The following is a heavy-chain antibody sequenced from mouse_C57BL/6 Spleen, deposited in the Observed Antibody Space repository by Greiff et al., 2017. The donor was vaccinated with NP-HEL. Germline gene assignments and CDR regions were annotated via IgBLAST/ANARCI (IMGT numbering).Heavy chain of an antibody. J-gene: IGHJ2*01. V-gene: IGHV1-82*01. CDR1: GYAFSSSW. Sequence: QVQLHQSGPELVKPGASVKISCKASGYAFSSSWMNWVKQRPGKGLEWIGRIYPGDGDTNYNGKFKGKATLTADKSSSTAYMQLSSLTSEDSAVYFCARRVVVGGHFDYWGQGTTLTVSS. D-gene: IGHD1-1*01. CDR2: IYPGDGDT. CDR3: ARRVVVGGHFDY.